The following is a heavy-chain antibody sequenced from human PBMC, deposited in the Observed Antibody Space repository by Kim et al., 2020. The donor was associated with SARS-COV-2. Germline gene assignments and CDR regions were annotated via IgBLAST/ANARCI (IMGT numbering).Heavy chain of an antibody. V-gene: IGHV3-53*01. CDR1: GVTVSSSY. Sequence: GGSLRLSCAVSGVTVSSSYISWVRQVPGKGLEWVSVIYSGGSISYSESVQGRFTVSRDNSKNTLYLQMNSLRAEDTAVYYCARERPSNAGSFYYYEMDV. J-gene: IGHJ6*01. CDR3: ARERPSNAGSFYYYEMDV. CDR2: IYSGGSI. D-gene: IGHD4-4*01.